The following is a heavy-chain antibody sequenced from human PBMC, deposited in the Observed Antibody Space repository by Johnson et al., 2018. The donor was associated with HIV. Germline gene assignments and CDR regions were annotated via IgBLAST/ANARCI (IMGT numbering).Heavy chain of an antibody. D-gene: IGHD6-13*01. Sequence: QVLLVESGGDLVQPGGSLRLSCAASGFTFSNYAMHWVRQAPGKGLEYVSAINWNGGSTGYADSVKGRFTIARDNSKNTLYLQMNSLRAEDTAVYYCAKDFGGSSWYESGAFDIWGQGTMVTVSS. CDR2: INWNGGST. CDR3: AKDFGGSSWYESGAFDI. J-gene: IGHJ3*02. V-gene: IGHV3-64*04. CDR1: GFTFSNYA.